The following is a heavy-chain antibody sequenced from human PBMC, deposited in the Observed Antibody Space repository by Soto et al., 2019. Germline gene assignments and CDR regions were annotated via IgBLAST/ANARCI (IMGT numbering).Heavy chain of an antibody. CDR2: ISSSSSYI. D-gene: IGHD2-21*02. CDR3: ARSSSRAYCGGDCYSGAFDI. CDR1: GFTFSSYS. Sequence: EVQLVESGGGLVKPGGSLRLSCAASGFTFSSYSMNWVRQAPGKGLEWVSSISSSSSYIYSADSVKGRFTISRDNAKNSLYLQMNSLRAEDTAVYYCARSSSRAYCGGDCYSGAFDIWGQGTMVTVSS. V-gene: IGHV3-21*01. J-gene: IGHJ3*02.